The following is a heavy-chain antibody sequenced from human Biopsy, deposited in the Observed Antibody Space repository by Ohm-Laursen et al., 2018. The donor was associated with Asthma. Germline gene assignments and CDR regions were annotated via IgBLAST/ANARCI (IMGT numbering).Heavy chain of an antibody. CDR1: GGTISSGGHY. V-gene: IGHV4-31*03. CDR3: ARGVDYGGNHVDS. D-gene: IGHD4-23*01. CDR2: IYDSGRT. Sequence: TLSLTCTVSGGTISSGGHYWNWIRQEPGKGLEWIENIYDSGRTYYKSSLKSRVTISVDSSKNQLSLTLTSVTAADTAIYYCARGVDYGGNHVDSWGQGILVTVSA. J-gene: IGHJ4*02.